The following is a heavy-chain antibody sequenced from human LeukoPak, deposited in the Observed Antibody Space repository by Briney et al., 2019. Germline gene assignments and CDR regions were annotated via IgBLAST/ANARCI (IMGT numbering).Heavy chain of an antibody. Sequence: SVTVSFKASGGTFSSYTFSWVRQAPGQGLQWMGKIIPILGIADYAQKFQGRVTITADRSTSTAYMELSSLASEDTAVYYCSTWNYDSRGYEFDYWGQGTLVTVSS. D-gene: IGHD3-22*01. CDR2: IIPILGIA. J-gene: IGHJ4*02. CDR3: STWNYDSRGYEFDY. CDR1: GGTFSSYT. V-gene: IGHV1-69*02.